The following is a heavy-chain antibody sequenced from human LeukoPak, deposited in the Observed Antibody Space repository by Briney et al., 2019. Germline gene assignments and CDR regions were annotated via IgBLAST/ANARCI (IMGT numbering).Heavy chain of an antibody. CDR1: GFSFSSYG. CDR3: ARDLGIEVVIAFDI. D-gene: IGHD2-21*01. J-gene: IGHJ3*02. Sequence: PGGSLRLSCAASGFSFSSYGMHWVRQAPGKGLEYVSAISSNGGSTYYANSVKGRFTISRDNSKNTLYLQMGSLRAEDMAVYYCARDLGIEVVIAFDIWGQGTMVTVSS. CDR2: ISSNGGST. V-gene: IGHV3-64*01.